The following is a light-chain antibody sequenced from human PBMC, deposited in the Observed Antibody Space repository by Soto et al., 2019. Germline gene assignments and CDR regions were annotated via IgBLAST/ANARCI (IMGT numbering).Light chain of an antibody. CDR3: QQRSNWPPT. Sequence: EIVLTQSPATLSLSPGERATLSCRTSQSVSSSLAWYQQKPGQAPRLLIYDTSSGATGIPGRFSGSGAGTDFTLTISSLEPEDFAVYYCQQRSNWPPTFGQGTRLEIK. CDR2: DTS. V-gene: IGKV3-11*01. CDR1: QSVSSS. J-gene: IGKJ5*01.